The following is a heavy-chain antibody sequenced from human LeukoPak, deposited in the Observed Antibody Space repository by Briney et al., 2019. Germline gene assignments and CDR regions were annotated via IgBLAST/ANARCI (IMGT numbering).Heavy chain of an antibody. CDR3: VKESGFMVAPNSAFDI. V-gene: IGHV3-74*01. D-gene: IGHD4/OR15-4a*01. CDR2: INSDGSST. CDR1: GFTFSSYW. J-gene: IGHJ3*02. Sequence: PGGSLRLSCAASGFTFSSYWMHWVRQAPGKGLVWVSRINSDGSSTSYADSVKGRFTISRDNSKNTLYLQMSSLRAEDTAVYYCVKESGFMVAPNSAFDIWGQGTMVTVSS.